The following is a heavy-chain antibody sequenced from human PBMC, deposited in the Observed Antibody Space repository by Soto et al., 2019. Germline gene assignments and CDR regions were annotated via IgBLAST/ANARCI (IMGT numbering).Heavy chain of an antibody. CDR3: ARLPKGSLVTA. CDR1: GFSFSDYS. D-gene: IGHD2-21*02. Sequence: GGSLRLSCVASGFSFSDYSMNWVRQAPGKGLQWVSYISSSSDNTYYADSVKGRFTVSRDNAKNALFLQMNSLRDDDTATYYCARLPKGSLVTAWGQGXRVTVSS. CDR2: ISSSSDNT. V-gene: IGHV3-48*02. J-gene: IGHJ4*02.